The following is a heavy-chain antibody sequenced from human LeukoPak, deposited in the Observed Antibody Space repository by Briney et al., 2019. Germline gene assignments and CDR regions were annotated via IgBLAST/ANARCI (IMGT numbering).Heavy chain of an antibody. Sequence: ASVKVSCKASGYTFTGYYMHWVRQAPGQGLEWMGRINPNSGGTNYAQKFQGRVTMTRDTSISTAYKELSRLRSDDTAVYYCARETYDYGSGSLFDYWGQGTLVTVSS. J-gene: IGHJ4*02. CDR2: INPNSGGT. CDR1: GYTFTGYY. D-gene: IGHD3-10*01. V-gene: IGHV1-2*06. CDR3: ARETYDYGSGSLFDY.